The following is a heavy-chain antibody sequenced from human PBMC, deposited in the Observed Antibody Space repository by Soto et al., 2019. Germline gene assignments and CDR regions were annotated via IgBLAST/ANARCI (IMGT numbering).Heavy chain of an antibody. CDR3: AKGNHCSGGACYYVT. J-gene: IGHJ5*02. CDR2: VSGSGINT. V-gene: IGHV3-23*01. Sequence: GGSLRLSCAASGFTFTNYDMNWVRQAPGKGLEWVSTVSGSGINTYYADSVKGRFTISRDNSKNTLYLQMNGLRAEDTAVYHCAKGNHCSGGACYYVTWGQGVLVTVSS. CDR1: GFTFTNYD. D-gene: IGHD2-8*02.